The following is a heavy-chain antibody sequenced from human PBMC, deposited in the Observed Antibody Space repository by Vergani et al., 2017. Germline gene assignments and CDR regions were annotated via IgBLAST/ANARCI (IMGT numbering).Heavy chain of an antibody. Sequence: QVQLQQWGAGLLKPSETLSLTCAVYGGSFSGYYWSWIRQPPGKGLEWIGSIYYSGSTYYNPSLKSRVTISVDTSKNQFSLKLSSVTAADTAVYYCARQGLLETLDYWGQGTLVTVSS. CDR1: GGSFSGYY. D-gene: IGHD1-1*01. J-gene: IGHJ4*02. CDR3: ARQGLLETLDY. V-gene: IGHV4-34*01. CDR2: IYYSGST.